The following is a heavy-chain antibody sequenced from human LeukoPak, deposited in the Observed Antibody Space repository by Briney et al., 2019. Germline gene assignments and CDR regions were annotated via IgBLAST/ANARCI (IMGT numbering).Heavy chain of an antibody. Sequence: GASVKVSCKASGYTFTSYYMHWVRQAPGQGLEWMGIINPSGGSTNYAQKFQGRVTITADESTSTAYMELSSLRSEDTAVYYCAREYDSSSWYYWGQGTLVTVSS. CDR2: INPSGGST. J-gene: IGHJ4*02. CDR3: AREYDSSSWYY. D-gene: IGHD6-13*01. V-gene: IGHV1-46*01. CDR1: GYTFTSYY.